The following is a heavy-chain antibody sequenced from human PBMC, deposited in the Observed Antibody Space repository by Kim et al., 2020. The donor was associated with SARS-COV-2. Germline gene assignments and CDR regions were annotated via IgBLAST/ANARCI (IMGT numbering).Heavy chain of an antibody. D-gene: IGHD3-9*01. CDR3: ARHGTLRYVDWLPRGHY. CDR1: GGSISSSSYY. CDR2: IYYSGST. Sequence: SETLSLTCTVSGGSISSSSYYWGWIRQPPGKGLEWIGSIYYSGSTYYNPSLKSRVTISVDTSKNQFSLKLSSVTAADTAVYYCARHGTLRYVDWLPRGHYWGQGTLVTVSS. V-gene: IGHV4-39*01. J-gene: IGHJ4*02.